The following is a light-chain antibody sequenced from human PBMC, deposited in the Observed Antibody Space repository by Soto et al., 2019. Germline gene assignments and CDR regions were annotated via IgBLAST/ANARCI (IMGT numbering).Light chain of an antibody. V-gene: IGKV3-15*01. CDR2: GAS. CDR1: QSVHSN. Sequence: ELVMTQSPATPSLSPGETATLSCRASQSVHSNLAWFQQHPGQAPRLLIYGASSRATGIPVRFSGSGSGTEFTLTISSLQPEDFAVYYCQQYTDWPWGTFGGGTKV. J-gene: IGKJ4*01. CDR3: QQYTDWPWGT.